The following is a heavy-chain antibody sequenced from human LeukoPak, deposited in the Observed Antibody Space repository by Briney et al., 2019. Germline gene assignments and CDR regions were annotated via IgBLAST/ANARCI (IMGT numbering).Heavy chain of an antibody. V-gene: IGHV3-15*01. Sequence: GGSLRPSCAASGFTFNKAWMSWVRQAPGKGLEWVGRIKTKTDVGTIDYAAPVKGRFTISRDDSKNTLFLQMNSLETEDTGVYYCTTDCSSSSCYAASWVSWGQGTPVTVSS. J-gene: IGHJ5*02. CDR2: IKTKTDVGTI. CDR3: TTDCSSSSCYAASWVS. CDR1: GFTFNKAW. D-gene: IGHD2-2*01.